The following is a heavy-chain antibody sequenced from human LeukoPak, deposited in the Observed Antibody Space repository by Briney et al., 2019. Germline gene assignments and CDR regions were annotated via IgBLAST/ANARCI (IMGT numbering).Heavy chain of an antibody. V-gene: IGHV1-2*02. CDR2: INPNSGGT. D-gene: IGHD1-26*01. CDR1: GYTFTGYY. J-gene: IGHJ3*02. CDR3: ARYSGSYSLEVGFDI. Sequence: GALVKVSCKASGYTFTGYYMHWVRQAPGQGLEWMGWINPNSGGTNYAQKFQGRVTMTRDTSISTAYMELSRLRSDDTAVYYCARYSGSYSLEVGFDIWGQGTMVTVSS.